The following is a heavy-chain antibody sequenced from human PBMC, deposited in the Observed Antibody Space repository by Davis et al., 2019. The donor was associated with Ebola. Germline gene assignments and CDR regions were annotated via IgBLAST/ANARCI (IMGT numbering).Heavy chain of an antibody. Sequence: SVTVSCKASRYTFTRYGTIWVRQASGQGLEWMGWISAYNGNTNYAQKLQGRVTMTTDTSTSTAYMELRSLRSDDTAVYYCARDTVKYCTNGVCSFDYWGQGTLVTVSS. CDR2: ISAYNGNT. CDR3: ARDTVKYCTNGVCSFDY. J-gene: IGHJ4*02. D-gene: IGHD2-8*01. CDR1: RYTFTRYG. V-gene: IGHV1-18*01.